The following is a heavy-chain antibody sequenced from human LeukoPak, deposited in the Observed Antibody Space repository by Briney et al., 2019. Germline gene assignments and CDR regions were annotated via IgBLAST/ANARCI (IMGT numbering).Heavy chain of an antibody. Sequence: SETLSLTCTVSGGSTSSSRYYWGWIRQPPGKGLEWIGSIYYGGSTYYNPSLKSRVTISVDTSNNQFSLKLSSVTAADTAVYYCARLASSGWSHCDYWGQGTLVTVSS. CDR2: IYYGGST. D-gene: IGHD6-19*01. V-gene: IGHV4-39*01. CDR3: ARLASSGWSHCDY. J-gene: IGHJ4*02. CDR1: GGSTSSSRYY.